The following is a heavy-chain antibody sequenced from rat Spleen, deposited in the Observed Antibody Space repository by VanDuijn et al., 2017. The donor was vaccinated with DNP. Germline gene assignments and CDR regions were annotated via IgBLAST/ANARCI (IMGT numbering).Heavy chain of an antibody. CDR2: VWISGTT. CDR3: ARDGQWDYLDY. V-gene: IGHV2-30*01. J-gene: IGHJ2*01. CDR1: GFSLTDYH. D-gene: IGHD1-1*01. Sequence: QVQLRESGPGLVQPSRTLSLTCTVSGFSLTDYHVHWVRQPSGKGLEWMGVVWISGTTHYSSIFKSRLSISRDTSTSQVFLKLNSLQTEDTATYYCARDGQWDYLDYWGQGVMVTVSS.